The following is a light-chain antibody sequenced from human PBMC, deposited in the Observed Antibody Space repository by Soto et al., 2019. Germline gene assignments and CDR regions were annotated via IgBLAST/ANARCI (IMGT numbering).Light chain of an antibody. J-gene: IGKJ2*01. CDR2: WAS. V-gene: IGKV4-1*01. CDR3: QQYYSTPYT. CDR1: QSVLYSSNNKNY. Sequence: DIVMTQSPDSLAVSLGERATINCKSSQSVLYSSNNKNYLAWYQQKPGQPPKLLIYWASTRESGVPDRFSGSGSGTDLTRTISSLQAEDVAVYYCQQYYSTPYTFGQGTKLEIK.